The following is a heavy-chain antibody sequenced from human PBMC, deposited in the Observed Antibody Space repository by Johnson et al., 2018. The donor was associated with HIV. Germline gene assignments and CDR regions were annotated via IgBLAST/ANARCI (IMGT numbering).Heavy chain of an antibody. CDR3: ARGYYYDSSGSDDAFDI. CDR2: SYRGGSA. V-gene: IGHV3-23*03. D-gene: IGHD3-22*01. J-gene: IGHJ3*02. CDR1: GFTFSSYA. Sequence: VQLVESGGGLVQPGGSLRLSCAVSGFTFSSYAMSWVRQAPGKGLEWVSVSYRGGSAYYADGVKGRFTISRDNSKNTLSLQMNSLRAEDTAVYYCARGYYYDSSGSDDAFDIWGQGTMVTVSS.